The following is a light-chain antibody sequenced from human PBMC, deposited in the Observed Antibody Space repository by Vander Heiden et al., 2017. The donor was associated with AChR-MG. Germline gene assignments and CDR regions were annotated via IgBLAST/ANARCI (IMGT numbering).Light chain of an antibody. J-gene: IGKJ2*01. CDR1: QIISSY. CDR2: AAS. V-gene: IGKV1-39*01. Sequence: IQMTQSPSSLSASVGDRVTITCRASQIISSYLNWYQQKPGKSPKLLIYAASSLQSGVPSRFSGSGSGTDFTLTISSLQPEDFGTYYCQQSYSTPYTFGQGTKLEIK. CDR3: QQSYSTPYT.